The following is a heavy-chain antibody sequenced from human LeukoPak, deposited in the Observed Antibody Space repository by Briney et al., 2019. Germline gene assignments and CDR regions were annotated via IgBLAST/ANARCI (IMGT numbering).Heavy chain of an antibody. CDR2: IYSGGST. D-gene: IGHD5-18*01. J-gene: IGHJ6*02. CDR1: GFTVSSNY. V-gene: IGHV3-53*01. Sequence: RGSLRLSCAASGFTVSSNYMSWVRQAPGKGLEWVSVIYSGGSTYYADSVKGRFTISRDNSKNTLYLQMNSLRAEDTAVYYCAKANTAMVIYYYGMDVWGQGTTVTVSS. CDR3: AKANTAMVIYYYGMDV.